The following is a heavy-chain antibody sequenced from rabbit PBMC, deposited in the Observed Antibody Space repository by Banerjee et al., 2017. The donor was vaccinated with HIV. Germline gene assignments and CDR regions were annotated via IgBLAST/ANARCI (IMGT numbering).Heavy chain of an antibody. V-gene: IGHV1S45*01. CDR1: GFSFSSYYY. CDR3: ARAPYGDYGGWNYEDL. J-gene: IGHJ4*01. Sequence: QEQLEESGGDLVKPEGSLTLTCTASGFSFSSYYYMCWVRPAPGKGLEWIACIYAGSTGNTYYASWAEGRFTISKTSSTTVTLQMTSVTAADTATYFCARAPYGDYGGWNYEDLWGPGTLVTVS. D-gene: IGHD2-1*01. CDR2: IYAGSTGNT.